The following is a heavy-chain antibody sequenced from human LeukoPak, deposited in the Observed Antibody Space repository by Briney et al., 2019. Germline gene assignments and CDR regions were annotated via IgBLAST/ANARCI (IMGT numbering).Heavy chain of an antibody. Sequence: SETLSLTCDVSGYSIRTGYYWGWVRQPPGKDLEWIGSVYHSGSTYYNPSLQSRVNILVDTSKNQFSLSLTSVTAADTAVYYCARSYFSVGAFVIWGQGTMVTVSS. CDR2: VYHSGST. J-gene: IGHJ3*02. V-gene: IGHV4-38-2*01. CDR1: GYSIRTGYY. CDR3: ARSYFSVGAFVI. D-gene: IGHD2/OR15-2a*01.